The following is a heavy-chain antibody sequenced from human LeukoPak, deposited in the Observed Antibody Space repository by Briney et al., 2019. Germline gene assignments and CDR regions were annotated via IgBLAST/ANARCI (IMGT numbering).Heavy chain of an antibody. J-gene: IGHJ6*02. V-gene: IGHV1-2*02. D-gene: IGHD6-19*01. CDR2: INPNSGGT. CDR3: AMGGYSSGWYYYYYYGMDV. CDR1: GYTFTGYY. Sequence: ASVKVSCKASGYTFTGYYMHWVRQAPGQGLEWMGWINPNSGGTNYAQKFQGRVTMTRDTSISTAYMELSRLRSDDTAVHYCAMGGYSSGWYYYYYYGMDVWGQGTTVAVSS.